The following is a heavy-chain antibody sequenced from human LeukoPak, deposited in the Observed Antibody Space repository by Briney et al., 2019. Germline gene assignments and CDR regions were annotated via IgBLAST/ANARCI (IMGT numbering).Heavy chain of an antibody. CDR1: GYTFTSYY. CDR3: ARVRGTYYYDSSGYYDY. Sequence: ASVKVSCKASGYTFTSYYMHWVRQAPAQGLEWMGIINPSGCSTSYAQKSQGRVTMTRDTSTSTVYMELSRLSSEDTAVYYCARVRGTYYYDSSGYYDYWGQGTLVTVSS. J-gene: IGHJ4*02. D-gene: IGHD3-22*01. CDR2: INPSGCST. V-gene: IGHV1-46*01.